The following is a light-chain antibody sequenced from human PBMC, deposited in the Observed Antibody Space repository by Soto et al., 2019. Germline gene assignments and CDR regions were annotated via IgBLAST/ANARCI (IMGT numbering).Light chain of an antibody. CDR3: AAWDDSLTGPV. Sequence: QSVLSQPPSASVTPGQTVMISCSGSRSDIGSSFVNWYQHLPGTAPKLLIYNSNQRPSGVPYRFSGSKSGTSASLAISGLQSEDEADYYCAAWDDSLTGPVFGTGTKVPVL. CDR1: RSDIGSSF. J-gene: IGLJ1*01. V-gene: IGLV1-44*01. CDR2: NSN.